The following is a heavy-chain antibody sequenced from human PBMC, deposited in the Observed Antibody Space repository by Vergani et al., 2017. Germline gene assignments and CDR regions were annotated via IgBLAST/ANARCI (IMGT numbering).Heavy chain of an antibody. D-gene: IGHD6-19*01. CDR2: IRSKAYGGTT. V-gene: IGHV3-49*03. J-gene: IGHJ4*02. Sequence: EVQLVESGGGLVQPGRSLRLSCTASGFTFGDYAMSWFRQAPGKGLEWVGFIRSKAYGGTTEYAASVKGIFTISRDDSKSIAYLQMNSLKTEDTAVYYCTRAVSSGWSNFDYWGQGTLVTVSS. CDR3: TRAVSSGWSNFDY. CDR1: GFTFGDYA.